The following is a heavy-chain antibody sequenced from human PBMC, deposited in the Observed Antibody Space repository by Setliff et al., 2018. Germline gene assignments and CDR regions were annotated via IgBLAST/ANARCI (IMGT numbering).Heavy chain of an antibody. CDR2: ISAHNGKT. D-gene: IGHD2-8*01. CDR1: GYIFSDYG. CDR3: SRLVRFCTRTSCQRLSGGEF. Sequence: ASVKVSCKTSGYIFSDYGIAWVRQAPGQGLEWMGWISAHNGKTYYSPKLHGRVTLTTETSTSTAYMELRSLGSDDTAVYYCSRLVRFCTRTSCQRLSGGEFWGQGTLVTVSS. V-gene: IGHV1-18*01. J-gene: IGHJ4*02.